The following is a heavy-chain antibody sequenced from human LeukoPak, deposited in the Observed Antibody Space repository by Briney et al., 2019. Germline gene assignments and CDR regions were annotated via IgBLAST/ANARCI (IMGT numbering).Heavy chain of an antibody. Sequence: SETLSLTCTVSGGSITSYYWNWIRQPAGKGLEWIGRMYTTGTTNYNPSLKSRVTMSVDTSKNQFSLMLTSVTAADTAVYYCARDWYSYGFDYWGQGTLVT. CDR3: ARDWYSYGFDY. V-gene: IGHV4-4*07. CDR2: MYTTGTT. CDR1: GGSITSYY. D-gene: IGHD5-18*01. J-gene: IGHJ4*02.